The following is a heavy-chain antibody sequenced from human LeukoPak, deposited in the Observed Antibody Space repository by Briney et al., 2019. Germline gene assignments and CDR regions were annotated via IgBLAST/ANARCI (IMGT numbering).Heavy chain of an antibody. V-gene: IGHV3-30*03. Sequence: GGSLRLSCAASGFTFSSYGMHWVRQAPGKGLEWVAVISYDGSNKYYADSVKGRFTISRDNSKNTLYLQMNSLRAEDTAVYYCAREDGYIDYWGQGTLVTVSS. CDR2: ISYDGSNK. CDR3: AREDGYIDY. J-gene: IGHJ4*02. D-gene: IGHD5-24*01. CDR1: GFTFSSYG.